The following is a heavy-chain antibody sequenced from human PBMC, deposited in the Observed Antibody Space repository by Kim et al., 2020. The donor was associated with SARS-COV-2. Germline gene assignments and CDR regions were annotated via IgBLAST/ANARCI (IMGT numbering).Heavy chain of an antibody. Sequence: GGSLRLSCAASGFTFSSYGMHWVRQAPGKGLEWVAVIWYDGSNKYYADSVKGRFTISRDNSKNTLYLQMNSLRAEDTAVYYCARDKGYYYGSGSYYSPYYYGMDVWGQGTTVTVSS. D-gene: IGHD3-10*01. J-gene: IGHJ6*02. CDR3: ARDKGYYYGSGSYYSPYYYGMDV. CDR1: GFTFSSYG. V-gene: IGHV3-33*01. CDR2: IWYDGSNK.